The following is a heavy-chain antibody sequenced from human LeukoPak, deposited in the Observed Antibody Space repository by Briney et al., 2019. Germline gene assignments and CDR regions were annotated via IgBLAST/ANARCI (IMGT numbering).Heavy chain of an antibody. CDR1: GYSITGYY. CDR3: ARSPADSRIVGATFEFDY. J-gene: IGHJ4*02. CDR2: INPDSGDT. V-gene: IGHV1-2*02. Sequence: GASVKVSCKASGYSITGYYMHWVRQAPGQGLEWMGWINPDSGDTKYAQKFQGRVTMTRDTSISTAYMEVSRLRFDDTAMYYCARSPADSRIVGATFEFDYWGQGTLVTVSS. D-gene: IGHD1-26*01.